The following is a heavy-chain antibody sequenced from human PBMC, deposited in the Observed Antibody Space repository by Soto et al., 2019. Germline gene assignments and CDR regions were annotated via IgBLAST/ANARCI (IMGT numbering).Heavy chain of an antibody. J-gene: IGHJ6*02. V-gene: IGHV1-18*01. CDR1: GYTFSASG. Sequence: GASVKVSCKASGYTFSASGISWVRQTPGQGLEWMGWISTSNGYTTYAEKFQDRITITADTSTDTAYMELRSLTSDDTALYFCARDRSLALLEWSPSLSYGMDVWGQGTTVTVSS. CDR3: ARDRSLALLEWSPSLSYGMDV. D-gene: IGHD3-3*02. CDR2: ISTSNGYT.